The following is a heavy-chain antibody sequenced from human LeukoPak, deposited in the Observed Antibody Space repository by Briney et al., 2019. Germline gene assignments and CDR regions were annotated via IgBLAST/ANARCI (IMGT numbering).Heavy chain of an antibody. CDR3: ARDLGGWFDP. J-gene: IGHJ5*02. V-gene: IGHV4-30-2*01. Sequence: PSQTLSLTRAVSGGSISSGGYSWSWIRQPPGKGLEWIGYIYHSGSTYYNPSLKSRVTISVDRSKNQFSLKLSSVTAADTAVYYCARDLGGWFDPWGQGTLVTVSS. CDR2: IYHSGST. CDR1: GGSISSGGYS. D-gene: IGHD3-10*01.